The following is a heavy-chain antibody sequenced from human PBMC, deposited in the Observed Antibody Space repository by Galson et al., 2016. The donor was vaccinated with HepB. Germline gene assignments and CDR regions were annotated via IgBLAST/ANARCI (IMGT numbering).Heavy chain of an antibody. CDR2: INHSGNP. Sequence: GGSFSGFSWNWIRLSPGKGLEWVGEINHSGNPDYNPSLNSRVTMLVDTSKNQFSLELTSVTAADTAAYYCARGQRHWRNYYYGMDVWGQGTTVIVSS. D-gene: IGHD1-1*01. CDR1: GGSFSGFS. CDR3: ARGQRHWRNYYYGMDV. V-gene: IGHV4-34*01. J-gene: IGHJ6*02.